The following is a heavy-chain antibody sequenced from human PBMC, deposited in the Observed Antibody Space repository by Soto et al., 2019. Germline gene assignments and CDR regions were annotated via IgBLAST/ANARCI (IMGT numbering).Heavy chain of an antibody. Sequence: QVQLQQSGPGLVKPSETLSLTCAVSGGSISNNNWWSWVRQPPGKGLEWIGEIYHSGRTNYNPSLKSRVSISADKSTNHFYLNLNSVTAADTAIYYCARVGSGYDWFDSWGQGTLVTVSS. CDR2: IYHSGRT. J-gene: IGHJ5*01. CDR3: ARVGSGYDWFDS. D-gene: IGHD5-12*01. V-gene: IGHV4-4*02. CDR1: GGSISNNNW.